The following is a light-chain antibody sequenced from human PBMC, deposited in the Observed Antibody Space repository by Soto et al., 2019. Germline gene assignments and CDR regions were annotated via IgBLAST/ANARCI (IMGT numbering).Light chain of an antibody. CDR2: EVR. Sequence: QSALTQPASVSASPGQSITISCTGASSDVGAYNSVSWYQQRPGKAPKLMIYEVRNRPSGVSDRFSGSKSGNTASLTISGLQTEDEADYYCQSYDSSLSGSVVFGGGTKLTVL. CDR1: SSDVGAYNS. J-gene: IGLJ2*01. V-gene: IGLV2-14*01. CDR3: QSYDSSLSGSVV.